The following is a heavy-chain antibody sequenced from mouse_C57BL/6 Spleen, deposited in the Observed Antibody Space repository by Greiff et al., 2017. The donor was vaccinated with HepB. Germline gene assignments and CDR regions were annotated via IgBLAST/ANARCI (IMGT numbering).Heavy chain of an antibody. J-gene: IGHJ1*03. CDR1: GYTFTDYY. CDR3: AGSDYYGSSFYWYFDV. Sequence: EVQLQQSGPELVKPGASVKISCKASGYTFTDYYMNWVKQSHGKSLEWIGDINPNNGGTSYNQKFKGKATLTVDKSSSTAYMELRSLTSEDSAVYYWAGSDYYGSSFYWYFDVWGTGTTVTVSS. V-gene: IGHV1-26*01. CDR2: INPNNGGT. D-gene: IGHD1-1*01.